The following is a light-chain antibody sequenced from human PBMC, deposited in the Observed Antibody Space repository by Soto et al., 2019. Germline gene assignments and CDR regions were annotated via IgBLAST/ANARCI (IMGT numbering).Light chain of an antibody. V-gene: IGLV2-18*02. J-gene: IGLJ1*01. CDR2: EVI. Sequence: QSALTQPPSVSGSPGQSVTISCTGTSSEVGSYNRVSWYKQPPGAAPKLVIYEVIHRPSGVPDRFSGSKSGNTASLTISGRQAEDEADFYCYSYTSSSTYVFGTGTKLTVL. CDR1: SSEVGSYNR. CDR3: YSYTSSSTYV.